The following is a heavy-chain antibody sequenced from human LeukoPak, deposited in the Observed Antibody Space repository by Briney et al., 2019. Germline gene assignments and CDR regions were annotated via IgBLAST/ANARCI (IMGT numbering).Heavy chain of an antibody. V-gene: IGHV3-20*04. J-gene: IGHJ6*03. CDR2: INWNGGST. Sequence: GGSLRLSCAASGFTFDDYGMSWVRQAPGKGLEWVSGINWNGGSTGYADSVKGRFTISRDNAKNSLYLQMNSLRAEDTALYYCARDTWPLTTYSSSWYPAQATYYYYYMDVWGKGTTVT. CDR3: ARDTWPLTTYSSSWYPAQATYYYYYMDV. D-gene: IGHD6-13*01. CDR1: GFTFDDYG.